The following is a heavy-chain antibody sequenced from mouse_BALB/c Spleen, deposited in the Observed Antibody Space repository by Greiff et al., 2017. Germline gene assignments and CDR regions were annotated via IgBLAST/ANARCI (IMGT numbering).Heavy chain of an antibody. Sequence: EVQLQESGPGLVKPSQSLSLTCTVTGYSITSDYAWNWIRQFPGNKLEWMGYISYSGSTSYNPSLKSRISITRDTSKNQFFLQLNSVTTEDTATYYCARKYGNYDYAMDYWGQGTSVTVSS. V-gene: IGHV3-2*02. CDR1: GYSITSDYA. D-gene: IGHD2-10*02. CDR3: ARKYGNYDYAMDY. CDR2: ISYSGST. J-gene: IGHJ4*01.